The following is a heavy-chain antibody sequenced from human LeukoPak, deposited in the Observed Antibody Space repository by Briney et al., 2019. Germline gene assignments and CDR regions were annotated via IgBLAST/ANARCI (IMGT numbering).Heavy chain of an antibody. CDR1: GFTFSSYG. D-gene: IGHD3-10*01. CDR3: AKDFSSGSYYPNWFDP. V-gene: IGHV3-30*02. CDR2: IRYDGSDK. J-gene: IGHJ5*02. Sequence: LTGGSLRLSCAASGFTFSSYGMHWVRQAPGKGLEWVAFIRYDGSDKYYADSVKGRFTISRDNSKNTLYLQMNSLRAEDTAVYYCAKDFSSGSYYPNWFDPWGQGTLVTVSS.